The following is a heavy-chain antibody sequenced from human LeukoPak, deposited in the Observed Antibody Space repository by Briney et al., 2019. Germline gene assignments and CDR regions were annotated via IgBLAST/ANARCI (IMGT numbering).Heavy chain of an antibody. CDR2: IYYSGST. Sequence: SETLSLTCTVSGGSISSSSYYWGWIRQPPGKGLEWIGTIYYSGSTYYNPSLKSRVAISVDTSKNQFSLKLSSVTAADTAVYYCARERYYDSSGYYHYYYYYGMDVWGQGTTVTVSS. D-gene: IGHD3-22*01. J-gene: IGHJ6*02. CDR1: GGSISSSSYY. CDR3: ARERYYDSSGYYHYYYYYGMDV. V-gene: IGHV4-39*02.